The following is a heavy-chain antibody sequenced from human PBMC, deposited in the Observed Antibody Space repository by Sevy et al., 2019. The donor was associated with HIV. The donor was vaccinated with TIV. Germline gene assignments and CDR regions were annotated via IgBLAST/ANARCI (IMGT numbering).Heavy chain of an antibody. V-gene: IGHV3-30*02. CDR3: AKEGMVAAAVTGYYYYYYYMDV. Sequence: GGSLRLSCAASGFTFSSYGMHWVRQAPGKGLEWVAFIRYDGRNKDYADSVKGRFTISRDNSKNTLYLQMNSLRAEDTAVYYCAKEGMVAAAVTGYYYYYYYMDVWGKGTTVTVSS. CDR1: GFTFSSYG. J-gene: IGHJ6*03. D-gene: IGHD6-13*01. CDR2: IRYDGRNK.